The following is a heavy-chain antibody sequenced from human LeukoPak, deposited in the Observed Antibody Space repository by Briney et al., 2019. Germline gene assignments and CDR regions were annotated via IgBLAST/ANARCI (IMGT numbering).Heavy chain of an antibody. D-gene: IGHD1-26*01. V-gene: IGHV4-30-4*08. CDR1: GDSITSGDYY. CDR3: ARHLSGSSWFDP. CDR2: MHYTGNT. J-gene: IGHJ5*02. Sequence: SETLSLTCTVSGDSITSGDYYWTWIRQPPGKGLEWVAYMHYTGNTYYNSSLKSRLTISVDTSKNQFSLRLSFVTAADTAMYYCARHLSGSSWFDPWGQGTLVTVS.